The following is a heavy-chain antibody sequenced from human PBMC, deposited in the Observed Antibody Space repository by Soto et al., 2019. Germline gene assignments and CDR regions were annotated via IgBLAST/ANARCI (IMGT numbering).Heavy chain of an antibody. CDR3: AGEVDNGRGWNGFDP. CDR2: INSDGSST. Sequence: EVQLVESGGGLVQPGGSLRLSCAASGFTFSSYWMHWVRQAPGKGLVWVSRINSDGSSTSYADYVKGRFTISRDNTKNTLYLQLNSLRAADTAVVYYAGEVDNGRGWNGFDPWGQGTLVTVSS. J-gene: IGHJ5*02. D-gene: IGHD2-8*01. V-gene: IGHV3-74*01. CDR1: GFTFSSYW.